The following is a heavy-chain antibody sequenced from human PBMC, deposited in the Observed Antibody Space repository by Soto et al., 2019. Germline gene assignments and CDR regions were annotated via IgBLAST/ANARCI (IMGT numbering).Heavy chain of an antibody. CDR3: ASPPTMVRGGGMDV. J-gene: IGHJ6*02. D-gene: IGHD3-10*01. CDR2: ISSSGITI. V-gene: IGHV3-48*03. CDR1: GFTFSSYE. Sequence: ESRGGLVQPGGSLRLSCAASGFTFSSYEMNWVRQAPGKGLEWVSYISSSGITIYYADSVKGRFTISRDNAKNSLYLQMNSLRAEDTAVYYCASPPTMVRGGGMDVWGQGTTVTVSS.